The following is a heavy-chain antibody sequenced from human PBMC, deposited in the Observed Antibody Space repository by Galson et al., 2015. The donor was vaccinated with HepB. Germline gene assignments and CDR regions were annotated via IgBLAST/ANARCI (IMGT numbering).Heavy chain of an antibody. CDR1: GFTFSSYA. CDR3: AKDDVLRNYYDSSGPFDY. Sequence: SLRLSCAASGFTFSSYAMSWVRQAPGKGLEWVSAISGSGGSTYYADSVKGRFTISRDNSKNTLYLQMNSLRAEDTAVYYCAKDDVLRNYYDSSGPFDYWGQGTLVTVSS. V-gene: IGHV3-23*01. CDR2: ISGSGGST. J-gene: IGHJ4*02. D-gene: IGHD3-22*01.